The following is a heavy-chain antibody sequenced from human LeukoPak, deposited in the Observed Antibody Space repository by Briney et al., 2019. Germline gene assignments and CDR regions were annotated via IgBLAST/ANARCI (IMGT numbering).Heavy chain of an antibody. D-gene: IGHD1-26*01. J-gene: IGHJ4*02. CDR3: EQAVGSYPPI. Sequence: PGKSLRLSCAASGIALRSYSMNWVRQAPGKGLGWVSYISSSSRTLYYAGSVKGRFTISTDSASNSLYLNMNSLRAEDTAVYYFEQAVGSYPPIWGQGTRITVSA. CDR1: GIALRSYS. CDR2: ISSSSRTL. V-gene: IGHV3-48*01.